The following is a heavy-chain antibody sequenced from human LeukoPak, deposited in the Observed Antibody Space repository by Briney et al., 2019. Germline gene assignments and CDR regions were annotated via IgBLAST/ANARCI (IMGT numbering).Heavy chain of an antibody. CDR2: ISGSGGST. CDR1: GFTFSSYA. V-gene: IGHV3-23*01. J-gene: IGHJ6*03. D-gene: IGHD2-2*01. CDR3: AKGYCSSTSCYVPYYYYYMDV. Sequence: GGSLRLSCAASGFTFSSYAMSWVRQAPGKGLEWVPAISGSGGSTYYADSVKGRFTISRDNSKNTPYLQMNSLRAEDTAVYYCAKGYCSSTSCYVPYYYYYMDVWGKGTTVTVSS.